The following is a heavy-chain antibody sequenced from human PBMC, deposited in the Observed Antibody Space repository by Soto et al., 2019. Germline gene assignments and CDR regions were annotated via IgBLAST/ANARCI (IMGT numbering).Heavy chain of an antibody. J-gene: IGHJ6*03. CDR3: AREALIHGGSGYSAYYYYMDV. D-gene: IGHD3-3*01. CDR2: IIPILGIA. Sequence: ASVKVSCKASGGTFSSYTISWVRQAPGQGLEWMGRIIPILGIANYAQKFQGRVTITADKSTSTAYMELSSLRSEDTAVYYCAREALIHGGSGYSAYYYYMDVWGKGTTVTVSS. V-gene: IGHV1-69*04. CDR1: GGTFSSYT.